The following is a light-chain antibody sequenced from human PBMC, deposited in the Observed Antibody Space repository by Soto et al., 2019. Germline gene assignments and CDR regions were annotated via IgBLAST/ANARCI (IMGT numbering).Light chain of an antibody. J-gene: IGKJ1*01. CDR3: QHYNSYSEA. Sequence: DIQITQSPSTLSGSVGERGNPTLRASQTISSWLAWYQQKPGKAPKLLIYKASTLKSGVPSRFSGSGSGTEFTLTISSLQPDDFATYYCQHYNSYSEAFGQGTKVDIK. CDR2: KAS. V-gene: IGKV1-5*03. CDR1: QTISSW.